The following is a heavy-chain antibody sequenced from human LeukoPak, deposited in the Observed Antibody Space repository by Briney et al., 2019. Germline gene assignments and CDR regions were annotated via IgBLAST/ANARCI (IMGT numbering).Heavy chain of an antibody. J-gene: IGHJ4*02. Sequence: ASVKVSCKASGYTFTGYYMHWVRQAPGQGLEWMGRINPNSGGTNSAQKFQGRVTITADESTSTAYMELSSLRSEDTAVYYCARPNSYSSGWPFDYWGQGTLVTVSS. CDR2: INPNSGGT. D-gene: IGHD6-19*01. CDR1: GYTFTGYY. CDR3: ARPNSYSSGWPFDY. V-gene: IGHV1-2*06.